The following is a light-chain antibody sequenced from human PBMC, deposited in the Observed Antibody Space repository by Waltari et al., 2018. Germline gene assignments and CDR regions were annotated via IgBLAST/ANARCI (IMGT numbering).Light chain of an antibody. V-gene: IGKV1-5*03. J-gene: IGKJ2*01. CDR1: QSISTW. CDR3: QQYNSPFA. Sequence: DIRMTQSPSTLSASVGDSVTITCRASQSISTWLAWYQQQPGKAPKLRIYKASNLESGFPSRFSGSGSGTEFTLTISSLQPDDFATYYCQQYNSPFAFGQGTKVQIK. CDR2: KAS.